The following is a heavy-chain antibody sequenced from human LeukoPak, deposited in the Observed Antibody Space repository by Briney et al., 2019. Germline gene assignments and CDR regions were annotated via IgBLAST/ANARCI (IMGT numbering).Heavy chain of an antibody. CDR3: ARGSTYYYDSSGYSNDY. CDR2: INPSGGST. CDR1: GYTFTSYY. D-gene: IGHD3-22*01. V-gene: IGHV1-46*01. J-gene: IGHJ4*02. Sequence: GASVKVSCKASGYTFTSYYMHWVRQAPGQGLEWMGIINPSGGSTSYAQKFQGRVTMTRDTSTSTVYMELSSLGSEDTAVYYCARGSTYYYDSSGYSNDYWGQGTLVTVSS.